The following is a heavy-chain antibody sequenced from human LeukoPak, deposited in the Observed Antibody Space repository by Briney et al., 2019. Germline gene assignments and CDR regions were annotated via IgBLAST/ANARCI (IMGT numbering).Heavy chain of an antibody. CDR1: GFTFSSYS. D-gene: IGHD3-22*01. V-gene: IGHV3-21*01. J-gene: IGHJ4*02. CDR2: ISSSSSYI. CDR3: ARGDGVYDISPFDY. Sequence: GGSLRLSCAASGFTFSSYSMNWVRQAPGKGLEWVSSISSSSSYIYYADSVKGRFTISRDNSKNTLYLQMNSLRPEDTAVYYCARGDGVYDISPFDYWGQGTLVTVSS.